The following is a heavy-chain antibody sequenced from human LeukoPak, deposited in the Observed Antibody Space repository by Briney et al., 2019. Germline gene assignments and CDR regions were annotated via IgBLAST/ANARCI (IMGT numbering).Heavy chain of an antibody. J-gene: IGHJ4*02. CDR2: ISGSGGST. D-gene: IGHD6-6*01. Sequence: GGSLRLSCAASGFTFSSYAMSWVRQAPGKGLEWVSAISGSGGSTYYADSVKGRFTISRDNSKNTLYLQMNSLRAEDTAVYYCAKDSPRWRSSPSNFDYWGQGTLVTVSS. CDR3: AKDSPRWRSSPSNFDY. V-gene: IGHV3-23*01. CDR1: GFTFSSYA.